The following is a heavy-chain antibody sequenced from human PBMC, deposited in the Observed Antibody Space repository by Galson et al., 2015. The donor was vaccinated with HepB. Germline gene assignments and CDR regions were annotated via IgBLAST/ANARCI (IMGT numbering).Heavy chain of an antibody. CDR2: ISSSSSNI. J-gene: IGHJ4*02. Sequence: SLRLSCAASGFTFSRYSLNWVRQAPGKGLEWVSSISSSSSNIYYADSVKGRFTISRDNAKNTLYLQMDSLRAEDTAAYYCAREAAMAAPATFDYWGPGTLVTVSS. CDR1: GFTFSRYS. V-gene: IGHV3-21*01. CDR3: AREAAMAAPATFDY. D-gene: IGHD6-13*01.